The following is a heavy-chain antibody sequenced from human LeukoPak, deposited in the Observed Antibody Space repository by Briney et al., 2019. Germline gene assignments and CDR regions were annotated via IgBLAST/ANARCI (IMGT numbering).Heavy chain of an antibody. J-gene: IGHJ4*02. D-gene: IGHD4-17*01. CDR3: ARDADYGDYRFDY. CDR1: GYTFTGYY. CDR2: INPNSGGT. Sequence: ASVKVSCKASGYTFTGYYMHWVRQAPGQGLEWMGCINPNSGGTNYAQKFQGRVTMTRDTSISTAYMELSRLRSDDTAVYYCARDADYGDYRFDYWGQGTLVTVSS. V-gene: IGHV1-2*02.